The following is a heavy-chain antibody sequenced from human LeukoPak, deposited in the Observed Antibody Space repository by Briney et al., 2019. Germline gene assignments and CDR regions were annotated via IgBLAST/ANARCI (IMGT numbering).Heavy chain of an antibody. CDR2: SNAGNGNT. CDR3: ARVGYSSGWYEAFDI. V-gene: IGHV1-3*02. D-gene: IGHD6-19*01. Sequence: ASVKVSCKASGYTFTSYAMHWVRQAPGQRLEWMGWSNAGNGNTKYSQEFQGRVTITRDTSASTAYMELSSLRSEDTAVYYCARVGYSSGWYEAFDIWGQGTMVTVSS. J-gene: IGHJ3*02. CDR1: GYTFTSYA.